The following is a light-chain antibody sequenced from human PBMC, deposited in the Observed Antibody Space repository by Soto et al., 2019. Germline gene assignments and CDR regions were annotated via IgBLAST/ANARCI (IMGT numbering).Light chain of an antibody. J-gene: IGLJ2*01. CDR2: LNSDGSH. Sequence: QLVLTQSPSASASLGASVKLTYTLSSGHSNYAIAWHQQQSEKGPRFLMNLNSDGSHSKGDGIPDRFSGSSSGAERYLTISSLQSEDEADYYCQTWGSGIVVFGGGTKVTVL. CDR3: QTWGSGIVV. CDR1: SGHSNYA. V-gene: IGLV4-69*01.